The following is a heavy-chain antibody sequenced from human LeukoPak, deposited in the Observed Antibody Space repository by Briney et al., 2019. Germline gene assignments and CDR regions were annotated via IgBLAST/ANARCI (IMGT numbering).Heavy chain of an antibody. V-gene: IGHV3-23*01. J-gene: IGHJ4*02. CDR1: GFTFSSYA. CDR3: AKPAVGYGDYGVDY. Sequence: GGSLRLSCAAFGFTFSSYAMSWVRQAPGKGLEWVSAISGSGGSTYYADSVKGRFTISRDNSKNTLYLQMNSLRAEDTAVYYCAKPAVGYGDYGVDYWGQGTLVTVSS. D-gene: IGHD4-17*01. CDR2: ISGSGGST.